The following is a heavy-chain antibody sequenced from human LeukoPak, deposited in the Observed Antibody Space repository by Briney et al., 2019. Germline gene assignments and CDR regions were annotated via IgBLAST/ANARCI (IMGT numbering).Heavy chain of an antibody. CDR1: GYSFVNYW. J-gene: IGHJ5*02. V-gene: IGHV5-51*01. Sequence: GESLKISCKSYGYSFVNYWIGWGRQMPGKGLEWMGIIYPGDSQTRYSPSFQGQVTISADKFISTAYLQWSSLKASDTAIYYCARSSVNWFDPWGRGTLVTVSS. CDR3: ARSSVNWFDP. CDR2: IYPGDSQT. D-gene: IGHD5/OR15-5a*01.